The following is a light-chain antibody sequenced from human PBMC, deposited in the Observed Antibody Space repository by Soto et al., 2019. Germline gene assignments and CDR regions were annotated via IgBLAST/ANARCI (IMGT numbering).Light chain of an antibody. CDR3: QHYNNWLGT. CDR2: GAS. Sequence: EVVVTQSPDTLSLSPGDAATLSCGASQSVSSSVAWYQHKPGQSPRLVVYGASTRATGIPARFSGSGSGTEFTLTISSLQSEDFAVYYCQHYNNWLGTFGGGTEVDIK. V-gene: IGKV3-15*01. CDR1: QSVSSS. J-gene: IGKJ4*01.